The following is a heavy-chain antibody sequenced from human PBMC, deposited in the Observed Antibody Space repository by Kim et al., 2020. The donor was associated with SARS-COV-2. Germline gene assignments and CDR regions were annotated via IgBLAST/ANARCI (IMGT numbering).Heavy chain of an antibody. CDR2: INSDGSFT. CDR3: ARASSTSCPCYYMDV. V-gene: IGHV3-74*01. D-gene: IGHD2-2*01. CDR1: GFTFSTYW. J-gene: IGHJ6*03. Sequence: GGSLRLSCAASGFTFSTYWMYWVRQAPGKGLVWVSRINSDGSFTNYADSVKGRFTISRDNAKNTLYLQMNSLRAEDTAVYYCARASSTSCPCYYMDVWGKGTPVPVSS.